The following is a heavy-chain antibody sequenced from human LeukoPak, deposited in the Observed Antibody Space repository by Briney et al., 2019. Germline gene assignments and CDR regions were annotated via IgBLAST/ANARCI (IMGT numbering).Heavy chain of an antibody. CDR2: IYYSGST. CDR3: ASSLSSYGSGSYDY. D-gene: IGHD3-10*01. V-gene: IGHV4-59*07. Sequence: PSDTLSLTCTVSGGSISSYYWSGIRQPPGKGLEWIGYIYYSGSTNYNPSLKSRVTISVDTSKNQFSLKLSSVTAADTAVYYCASSLSSYGSGSYDYWGQGTLVTVSS. CDR1: GGSISSYY. J-gene: IGHJ4*02.